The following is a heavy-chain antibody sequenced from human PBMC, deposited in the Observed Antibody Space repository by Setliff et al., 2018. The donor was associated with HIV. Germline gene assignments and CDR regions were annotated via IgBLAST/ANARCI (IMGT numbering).Heavy chain of an antibody. CDR3: ARHDPGGFYFSPDY. V-gene: IGHV4-38-2*01. CDR1: GNSISADSY. CDR2: IHYGGTT. D-gene: IGHD2-15*01. Sequence: SETLSLTCAVSGNSISADSYWGWIRQPPGNRLEYIGNIHYGGTTYYNPSLKSRVTISLDTSKSQFSLKLSPVTAADTAVYYCARHDPGGFYFSPDYWGQGTLVTVSS. J-gene: IGHJ4*02.